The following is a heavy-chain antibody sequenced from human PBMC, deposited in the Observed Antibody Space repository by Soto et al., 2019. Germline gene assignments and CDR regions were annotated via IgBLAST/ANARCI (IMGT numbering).Heavy chain of an antibody. CDR3: AREPGYCSGGSCPLTHFAY. D-gene: IGHD2-15*01. CDR2: IYYSGST. CDR1: GGSISSYY. V-gene: IGHV4-59*01. J-gene: IGHJ4*02. Sequence: PSETLSLTCTVSGGSISSYYWSWIRQPPGKGLEWIGYIYYSGSTNYNPSLKSRVTISVDTSKNQFSLKLSSVTAADTAVYYCAREPGYCSGGSCPLTHFAYRGQGTLVTVSS.